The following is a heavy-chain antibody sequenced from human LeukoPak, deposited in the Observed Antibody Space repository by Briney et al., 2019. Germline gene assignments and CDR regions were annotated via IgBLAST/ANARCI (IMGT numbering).Heavy chain of an antibody. CDR3: TRSATKAAGTRYFPR. V-gene: IGHV1-18*01. Sequence: VKVLFKASCYTFTSYCISRVRQAPGQGLEWMGWFGGYNGDEKAAQIPQSTVSVSIDTSTNTAYMELRILRFGDTAVYYCTRSATKAAGTRYFPRWGQGTAASVSS. D-gene: IGHD6-13*01. CDR1: CYTFTSYC. CDR2: FGGYNGDE. J-gene: IGHJ1*01.